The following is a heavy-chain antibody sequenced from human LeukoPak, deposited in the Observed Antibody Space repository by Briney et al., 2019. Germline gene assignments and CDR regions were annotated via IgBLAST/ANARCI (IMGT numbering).Heavy chain of an antibody. J-gene: IGHJ4*02. CDR2: VNPDGSST. Sequence: GSLRLSCAASGFTFSRYWMHWVRKVRGKGLVWVSRVNPDGSSTTYVDSVKGRFTSSRDNAKNTLYLQMNRLRVEDTAVYYCGRGGSYGDYWGQGILVTVSS. CDR1: GFTFSRYW. D-gene: IGHD3-16*01. V-gene: IGHV3-74*01. CDR3: GRGGSYGDY.